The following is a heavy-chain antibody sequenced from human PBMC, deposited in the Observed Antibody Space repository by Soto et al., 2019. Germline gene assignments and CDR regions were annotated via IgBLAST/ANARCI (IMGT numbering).Heavy chain of an antibody. V-gene: IGHV3-30*18. CDR3: AKDAPDLTTFYFDY. CDR1: GFTFSSYG. D-gene: IGHD3-16*01. CDR2: ISYDGSNK. J-gene: IGHJ4*02. Sequence: VQLVESGGGVVQPGRSLRLSCAASGFTFSSYGMHWVRQAPGKGLDWVAVISYDGSNKYYADSVKGRFTISRDNSKNRLYLQMNSLRAEDTAVYYCAKDAPDLTTFYFDYWGQGTLVTVSS.